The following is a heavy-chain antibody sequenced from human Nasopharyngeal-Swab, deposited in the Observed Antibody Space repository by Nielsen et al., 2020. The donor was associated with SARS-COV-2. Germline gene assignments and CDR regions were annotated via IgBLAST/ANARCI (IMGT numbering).Heavy chain of an antibody. V-gene: IGHV3-48*01. CDR2: ISSSSSSI. Sequence: GGSLRLSCAASGFTFSSYSMNWVRQAPGKGLEWVSYISSSSSSIYYADSVKGRFTISRDNSKNTLYLQMNSLRAEDTAVYYCAKKLENILRYFDWLLDAFDIWGQGTMVTVSS. J-gene: IGHJ3*02. D-gene: IGHD3-9*01. CDR1: GFTFSSYS. CDR3: AKKLENILRYFDWLLDAFDI.